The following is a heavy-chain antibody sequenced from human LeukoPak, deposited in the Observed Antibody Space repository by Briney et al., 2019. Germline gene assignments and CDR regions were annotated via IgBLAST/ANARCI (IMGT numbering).Heavy chain of an antibody. Sequence: SETLSLTCTVSGGSISSSSYYWGWIRQPPGKGLEWIGSIYYSGSTYYNPSLKSRVTISVDTSKNQFSLNLSSVTAADTAVYYCARVAPPMVRGVIWGQGTLVTVSS. V-gene: IGHV4-39*01. CDR3: ARVAPPMVRGVI. J-gene: IGHJ4*02. CDR1: GGSISSSSYY. D-gene: IGHD3-10*01. CDR2: IYYSGST.